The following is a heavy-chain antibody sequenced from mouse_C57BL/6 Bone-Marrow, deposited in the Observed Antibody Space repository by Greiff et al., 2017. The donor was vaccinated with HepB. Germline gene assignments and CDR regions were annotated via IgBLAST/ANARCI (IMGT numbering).Heavy chain of an antibody. CDR1: GYTFTSYG. CDR2: IYPRSGNT. D-gene: IGHD1-1*01. V-gene: IGHV1-81*01. J-gene: IGHJ1*03. Sequence: VKLQESGAELARPGASVKLSCKASGYTFTSYGISWVKQRTGQGLEWIGEIYPRSGNTYYNEKFKGKATLTADNSSSTAYMELRSLTSEDSAVYFCARRGDYYVRKGWYFDVWGTGTTVTVSS. CDR3: ARRGDYYVRKGWYFDV.